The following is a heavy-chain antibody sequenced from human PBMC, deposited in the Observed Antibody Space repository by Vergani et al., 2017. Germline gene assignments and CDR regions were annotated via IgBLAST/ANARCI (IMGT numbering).Heavy chain of an antibody. V-gene: IGHV3-33*01. J-gene: IGHJ4*02. D-gene: IGHD5-12*01. CDR3: ARGFLRSGHDY. CDR1: GFTFSSYG. CDR2: IWYDGSNK. Sequence: QVQLVESGGGVVQPGRSLRLSCAASGFTFSSYGMHWVRQAPGKGLEWVAVIWYDGSNKYYADSVKGRFTISRDNSKNTLYLQMSSLRAADTAVYYCARGFLRSGHDYWGQGTLVTVSS.